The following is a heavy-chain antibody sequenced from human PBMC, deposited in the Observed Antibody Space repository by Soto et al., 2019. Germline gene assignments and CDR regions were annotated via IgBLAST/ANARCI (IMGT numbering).Heavy chain of an antibody. D-gene: IGHD3-3*01. CDR1: GYTFTSYD. CDR3: ARVGKGDFWSGYNYYYYYMDV. Sequence: ASVKVSCKASGYTFTSYDINWVRQATGQGLERMGWMNPNSVNTGYAQKFQGRVTMTRNTSISTAYMELSSLRSEDTAVYYCARVGKGDFWSGYNYYYYYMDVWGKGTTVTVSS. J-gene: IGHJ6*03. V-gene: IGHV1-8*01. CDR2: MNPNSVNT.